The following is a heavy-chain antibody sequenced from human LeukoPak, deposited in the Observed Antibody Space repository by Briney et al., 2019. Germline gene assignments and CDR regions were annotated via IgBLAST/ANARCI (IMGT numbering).Heavy chain of an antibody. CDR3: ARGDANWFDP. CDR2: IYHSGST. V-gene: IGHV4-30-2*01. Sequence: PQTLSLTCAVSGGSISSGGYSWSWIRQPPGTGLEWIGYIYHSGSTYYNPSLKSRVTISVDRSKNQFSLKLSSVTAADTAVYYCARGDANWFDPWGQGTLVTVSS. J-gene: IGHJ5*02. D-gene: IGHD2-8*01. CDR1: GGSISSGGYS.